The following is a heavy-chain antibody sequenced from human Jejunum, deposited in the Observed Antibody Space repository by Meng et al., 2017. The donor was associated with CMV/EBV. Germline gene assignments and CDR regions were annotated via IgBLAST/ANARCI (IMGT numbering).Heavy chain of an antibody. CDR3: AHRHRLRDFDY. CDR1: GFSLRTSGVG. J-gene: IGHJ4*02. V-gene: IGHV2-5*02. Sequence: QMTLKESGPPVAKPTPTLVLTGTFSGFSLRTSGVGVGWIRQPPGKALEWLALIYWDDDKRYSPSLKNRLTITKDTSKTQVVLTLTNIDPVDTATYYCAHRHRLRDFDYWGQGTLVTVSS. D-gene: IGHD4-17*01. CDR2: IYWDDDK.